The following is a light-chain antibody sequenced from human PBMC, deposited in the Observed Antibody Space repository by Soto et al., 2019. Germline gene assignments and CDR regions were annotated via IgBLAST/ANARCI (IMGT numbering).Light chain of an antibody. V-gene: IGKV1-5*01. CDR2: DAS. CDR1: QTISTW. CDR3: QQYTNTNNPWM. J-gene: IGKJ1*01. Sequence: IQENQSHPTLSASVGDRVTITCRADQTISTWMAWYQQKPGKAPKRLVYDASTLQSGVASRFSGSGSGTEFTLIISGLQPDDSATYYCQQYTNTNNPWMFGHGTKVDIK.